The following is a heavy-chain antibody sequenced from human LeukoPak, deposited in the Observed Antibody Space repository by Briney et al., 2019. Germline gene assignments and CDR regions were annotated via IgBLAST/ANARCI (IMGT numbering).Heavy chain of an antibody. CDR3: ARDLYTYYDILTGYYPDY. Sequence: GGSLRLSCAASGFTFSSYAMHWVRQAPGKGLEWVAVISYDGSNKYYADSVKGRFTISRDNSKNTLYLQMNSLRAEDTAVYYCARDLYTYYDILTGYYPDYWGQGTLVTVSS. D-gene: IGHD3-9*01. V-gene: IGHV3-30-3*01. CDR2: ISYDGSNK. J-gene: IGHJ4*01. CDR1: GFTFSSYA.